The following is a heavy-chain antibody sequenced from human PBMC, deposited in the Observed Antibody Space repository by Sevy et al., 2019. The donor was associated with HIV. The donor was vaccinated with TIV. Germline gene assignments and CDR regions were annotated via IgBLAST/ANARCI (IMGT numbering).Heavy chain of an antibody. CDR1: GFPVSSSY. CDR2: FYTGSKT. J-gene: IGHJ6*02. V-gene: IGHV3-53*01. CDR3: VRDKNAYYYGLDV. Sequence: GGSLRLSCAVSGFPVSSSYMNWVRQAPGKGLEWVSVFYTGSKTDYADSVKGRFTMSRDNSKNTLYLQMNGLRAGDTAVYYCVRDKNAYYYGLDVWGQGTTVTVSS.